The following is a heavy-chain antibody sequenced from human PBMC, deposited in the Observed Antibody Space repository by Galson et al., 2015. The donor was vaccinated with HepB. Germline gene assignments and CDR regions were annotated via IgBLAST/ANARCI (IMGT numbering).Heavy chain of an antibody. Sequence: SLRLSCAASGFTFSSYSMNWVRQAPGKGLEWVSSISSSSSYIYYADSVKGRFTISRDNAKNSLYLQMNSLRAEDTAVYYCARESSSQRFLEWSYYYYYGMDVWGQGTTVTVSS. V-gene: IGHV3-21*01. CDR3: ARESSSQRFLEWSYYYYYGMDV. D-gene: IGHD3-3*01. CDR1: GFTFSSYS. J-gene: IGHJ6*02. CDR2: ISSSSSYI.